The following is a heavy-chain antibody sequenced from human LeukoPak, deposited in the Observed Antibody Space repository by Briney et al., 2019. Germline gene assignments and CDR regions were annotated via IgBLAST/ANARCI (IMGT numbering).Heavy chain of an antibody. J-gene: IGHJ4*02. Sequence: GGSLRLSCAASGFTFSSYEMNWVRQAPGKGLEWVSYISSGGSTIYYADSVKGRFTISRDNAKSSLYLQMNSLRAEDTAVYYCATETPAVATFVGDWGQGTLVTVSS. CDR1: GFTFSSYE. D-gene: IGHD4-11*01. CDR2: ISSGGSTI. CDR3: ATETPAVATFVGD. V-gene: IGHV3-48*03.